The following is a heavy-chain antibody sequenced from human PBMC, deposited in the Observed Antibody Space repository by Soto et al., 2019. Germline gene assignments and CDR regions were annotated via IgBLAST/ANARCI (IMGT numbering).Heavy chain of an antibody. CDR3: AREGQYYDSSAYYYLFDY. CDR2: INAGNGNT. V-gene: IGHV1-3*01. Sequence: ASVKVSCKASGYTFTSYSMFWVRQAPGQRLEWMGWINAGNGNTKYSQKFQGRVTITRDTSASTAYMELSSLRSEDTAVYYCAREGQYYDSSAYYYLFDYWGQGTLVTVSS. CDR1: GYTFTSYS. J-gene: IGHJ4*02. D-gene: IGHD3-22*01.